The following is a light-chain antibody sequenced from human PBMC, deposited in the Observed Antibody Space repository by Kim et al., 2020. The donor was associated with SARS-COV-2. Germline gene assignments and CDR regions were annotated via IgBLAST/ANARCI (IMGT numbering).Light chain of an antibody. CDR1: EDMRNY. Sequence: DFRLTQSPSSLSASVGDRVTITCRATEDMRNYLAWYQQKPGKAPTLLIYAASALHSGVPSRFSGSGSGTDFTLTIASLQPEDVATYYCQKYSNAPRTFGQGTKVDIK. CDR3: QKYSNAPRT. V-gene: IGKV1-27*01. CDR2: AAS. J-gene: IGKJ1*01.